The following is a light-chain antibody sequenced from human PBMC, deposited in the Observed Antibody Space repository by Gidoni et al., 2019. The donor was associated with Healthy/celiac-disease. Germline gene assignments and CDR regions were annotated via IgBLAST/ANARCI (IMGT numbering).Light chain of an antibody. Sequence: EIELTQSPGTLSLSPGESATLSCRSSQSVSSGYVGWYQHKHGQAPRLLIYGAASRATGIPHRFSGSGSGTDFTLTISRLEPEVFAVYYCQQYGSSFTFGPGTKVDIK. CDR3: QQYGSSFT. J-gene: IGKJ3*01. CDR2: GAA. CDR1: QSVSSGY. V-gene: IGKV3-20*01.